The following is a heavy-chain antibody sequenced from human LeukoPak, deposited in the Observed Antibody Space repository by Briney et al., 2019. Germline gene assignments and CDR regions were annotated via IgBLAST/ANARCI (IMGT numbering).Heavy chain of an antibody. Sequence: GASVKVSCKASGYTFTSYGISWVRQAPGQGLEWMGWISAYNGDTNYAQKLQGRVTMTTDTSTTTAYLELRSLRSDDTAVYYCARSGRTVLWFGQTMGYCDHWGQGTLVTVSS. CDR1: GYTFTSYG. CDR3: ARSGRTVLWFGQTMGYCDH. J-gene: IGHJ4*02. CDR2: ISAYNGDT. D-gene: IGHD3-10*01. V-gene: IGHV1-18*01.